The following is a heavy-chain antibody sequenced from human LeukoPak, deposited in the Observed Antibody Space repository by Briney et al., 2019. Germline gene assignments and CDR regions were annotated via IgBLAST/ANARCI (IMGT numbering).Heavy chain of an antibody. Sequence: GGSLRLSCAASGFTFSNYAMSWVRQAPGKGLEWVSATSGSGGSTYYADSVKGRFTISRDNSKNTLYLQMNSLRAEDTAVYYCAKNSGSYDLHYWGQGTLVTVSS. CDR1: GFTFSNYA. J-gene: IGHJ4*02. D-gene: IGHD1-26*01. V-gene: IGHV3-23*01. CDR3: AKNSGSYDLHY. CDR2: TSGSGGST.